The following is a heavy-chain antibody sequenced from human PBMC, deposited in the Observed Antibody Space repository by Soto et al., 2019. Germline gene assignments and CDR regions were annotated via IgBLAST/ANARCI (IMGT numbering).Heavy chain of an antibody. CDR1: GDTFSSYA. J-gene: IGHJ5*02. D-gene: IGHD3-22*01. V-gene: IGHV1-69*06. CDR3: ARTLYDSSGYYYDWFDP. Sequence: GASVKVSCKASGDTFSSYAISWVRQAPGQGLEWMGGIIPIFGTANYAQKFQGRVTITADKSTSTAYMELSSLRSEDTAVYYCARTLYDSSGYYYDWFDPWGQGTLVTVSS. CDR2: IIPIFGTA.